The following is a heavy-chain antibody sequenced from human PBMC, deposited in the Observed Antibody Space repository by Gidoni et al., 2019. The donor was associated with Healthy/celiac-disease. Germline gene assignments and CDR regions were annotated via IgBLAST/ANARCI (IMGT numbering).Heavy chain of an antibody. Sequence: EVQLVESGGGVVQPGRARRLSWEAGGITCDDYAMHWVRQAPGKGLEWVSGISWNSGSIGYADSVKGRFTISRDNAKNSLYLQMNSLRAEDTALYYCAKDMIVGATTGLGYWGQGTLVTVSS. D-gene: IGHD1-26*01. J-gene: IGHJ4*02. CDR3: AKDMIVGATTGLGY. CDR2: ISWNSGSI. V-gene: IGHV3-9*01. CDR1: GITCDDYA.